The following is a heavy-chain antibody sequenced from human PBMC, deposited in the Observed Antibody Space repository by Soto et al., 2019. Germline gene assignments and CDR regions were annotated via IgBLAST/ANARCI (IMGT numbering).Heavy chain of an antibody. CDR3: ARVIDIVVVVAAHPLDY. V-gene: IGHV1-18*01. Sequence: ASVKVSCKASGYTFTSYGISWVRQAPGQGLEWMGWISAYNGNTNYAQRLQGRVTMTTDTSTSTAYMELRSLRSDDTAVYYCARVIDIVVVVAAHPLDYWGQGTLVTSPQ. CDR1: GYTFTSYG. D-gene: IGHD2-15*01. J-gene: IGHJ4*02. CDR2: ISAYNGNT.